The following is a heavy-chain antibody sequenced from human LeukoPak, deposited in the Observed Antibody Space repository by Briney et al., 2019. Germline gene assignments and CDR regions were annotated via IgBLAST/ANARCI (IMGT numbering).Heavy chain of an antibody. Sequence: SETLPLTCTVSGGSISSYYWSWIRQPPGKGLEWIGYIYYSGSTNYNPSLKSRVTISVDTSKNQFSLRLTSVTAADTAVYYCARGGTSDIRSPAYWGQGTLVTVSS. J-gene: IGHJ4*02. CDR3: ARGGTSDIRSPAY. V-gene: IGHV4-59*01. D-gene: IGHD1-26*01. CDR1: GGSISSYY. CDR2: IYYSGST.